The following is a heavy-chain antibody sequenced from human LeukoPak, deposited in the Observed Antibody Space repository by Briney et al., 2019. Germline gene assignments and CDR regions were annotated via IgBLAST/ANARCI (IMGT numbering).Heavy chain of an antibody. CDR3: TTESSGSLPY. D-gene: IGHD1-26*01. V-gene: IGHV3-15*07. CDR1: GFIFSDTY. CDR2: IKNKADRGEI. J-gene: IGHJ4*02. Sequence: GGSLRLSCAASGFIFSDTYINWVRQIPGTGLEWVGLIKNKADRGEIEYAAPVKDRFTISRDDLKNTVYLQMSSLKTEDTAVYYCTTESSGSLPYWGQGTLVTVSS.